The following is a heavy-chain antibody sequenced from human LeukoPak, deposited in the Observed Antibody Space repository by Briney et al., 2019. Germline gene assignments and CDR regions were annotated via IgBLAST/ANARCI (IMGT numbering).Heavy chain of an antibody. Sequence: PSETLSLTCAVYGGSFSGYYWSWIRKPPGKGLEWIGEINHSGSTNYNPSLKSRVTISVDTSKNQFSLKLSSVTAADTAVYYCATSLYDYVWGSYRFHSRFDPWGQGTLVTVSS. CDR1: GGSFSGYY. CDR3: ATSLYDYVWGSYRFHSRFDP. CDR2: INHSGST. V-gene: IGHV4-34*01. J-gene: IGHJ5*02. D-gene: IGHD3-16*02.